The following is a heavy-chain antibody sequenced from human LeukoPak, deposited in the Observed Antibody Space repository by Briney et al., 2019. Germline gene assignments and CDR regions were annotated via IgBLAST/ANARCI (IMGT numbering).Heavy chain of an antibody. D-gene: IGHD2-15*01. Sequence: GGSLRLSCAASGFTFSSYEMSWVRQAPGKGVEGVSYISGSGKITYQADSVKGRFIISRDNAKSSLYLQMNSLRADDAAVYYCARAPWWNGMDVWGKGTTVTVSS. J-gene: IGHJ6*04. V-gene: IGHV3-48*03. CDR2: ISGSGKIT. CDR1: GFTFSSYE. CDR3: ARAPWWNGMDV.